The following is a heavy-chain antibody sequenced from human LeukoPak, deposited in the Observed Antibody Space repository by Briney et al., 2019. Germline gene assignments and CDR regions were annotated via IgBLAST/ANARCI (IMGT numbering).Heavy chain of an antibody. V-gene: IGHV1-69*13. Sequence: SVKVSCKASGYTFTSYDINWVRQAPGQGLEWMGRIIPIFGTPDYAQKFQGRVTITADESTSTAYMELSRLRFEDTAVYYCARQGYTNNLGGYFGDKDDGFDLWGQGTMVTVSS. CDR2: IIPIFGTP. J-gene: IGHJ3*01. CDR3: ARQGYTNNLGGYFGDKDDGFDL. CDR1: GYTFTSYD. D-gene: IGHD3-9*01.